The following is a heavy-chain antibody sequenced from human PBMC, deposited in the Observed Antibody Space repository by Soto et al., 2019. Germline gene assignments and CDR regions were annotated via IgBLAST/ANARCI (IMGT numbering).Heavy chain of an antibody. CDR3: ARGGLTEVATFGY. D-gene: IGHD3-10*02. CDR2: ISTKNGNT. V-gene: IGHV1-18*04. CDR1: GYTFNTYG. J-gene: IGHJ4*02. Sequence: QVQLVQSGAEVKKPGASVKVSCKASGYTFNTYGISWVRQAPGQGLEWMGWISTKNGNTNYEQKIQGRVSTTTDTSTSTASMELRSLTSDDTAVYYCARGGLTEVATFGYWGQGTLVTVSS.